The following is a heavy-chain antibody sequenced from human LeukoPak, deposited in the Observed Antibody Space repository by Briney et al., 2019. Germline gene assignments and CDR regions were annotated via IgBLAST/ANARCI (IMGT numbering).Heavy chain of an antibody. CDR1: GFTFSSYE. J-gene: IGHJ4*02. Sequence: PGGSLRLSCAASGFTFSSYEMNWVRQAPGKGLEWVSYISSSGSTIYYADSVKGRFTISRDNAKNSLYLQMNSLRAEDTAVYYCAKDRISSGWYTYYFDYWGQGTLVTVSS. D-gene: IGHD6-19*01. V-gene: IGHV3-48*03. CDR3: AKDRISSGWYTYYFDY. CDR2: ISSSGSTI.